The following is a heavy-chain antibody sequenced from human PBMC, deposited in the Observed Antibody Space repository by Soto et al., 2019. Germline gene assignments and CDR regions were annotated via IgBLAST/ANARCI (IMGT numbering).Heavy chain of an antibody. CDR2: MYNTGST. J-gene: IGHJ6*02. CDR3: ARDLWGYCGTDCYPLDV. D-gene: IGHD2-21*02. Sequence: QVQLQESGPGLVKPSETLSLTCTVSGGTISRYYWSWVRQPPGKGLEWIGYMYNTGSTVYNPSFKSQVTISGDTSKNQFSLKLNSVTAADTAVYYCARDLWGYCGTDCYPLDVWGQGTTVTVSS. CDR1: GGTISRYY. V-gene: IGHV4-59*01.